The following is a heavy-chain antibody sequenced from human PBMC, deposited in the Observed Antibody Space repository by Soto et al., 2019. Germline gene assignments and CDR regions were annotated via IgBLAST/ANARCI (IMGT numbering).Heavy chain of an antibody. CDR1: GFTFSGFA. CDR3: ARDQRYCSGGTCYSGHAFDI. CDR2: VSFDGSNE. D-gene: IGHD2-15*01. Sequence: QVQLAESGGGVVQPGRSLRLSCAASGFTFSGFAIHWVRQAPGKGLEWVSTVSFDGSNEYYADSVKGRFTISRDNSKNTRSLQMNSLRAEDTAVYYCARDQRYCSGGTCYSGHAFDIWGQGTMVTVSS. V-gene: IGHV3-30-3*01. J-gene: IGHJ3*02.